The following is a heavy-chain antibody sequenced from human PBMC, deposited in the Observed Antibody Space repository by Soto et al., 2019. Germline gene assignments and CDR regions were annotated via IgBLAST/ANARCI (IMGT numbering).Heavy chain of an antibody. CDR3: ATAHPSTTGPTSYAFDI. D-gene: IGHD1-1*01. J-gene: IGHJ3*02. CDR1: GGTFSSYA. CDR2: IIPIFGTA. Sequence: QVQLVQSGAEVKKPGSSVKVSCKASGGTFSSYAISWVRQAPGQGLEWMGGIIPIFGTANYAQKFQGRVTITADESTSTAYLELRSLRSEDTAVYYCATAHPSTTGPTSYAFDIWGQGTMVTVSS. V-gene: IGHV1-69*01.